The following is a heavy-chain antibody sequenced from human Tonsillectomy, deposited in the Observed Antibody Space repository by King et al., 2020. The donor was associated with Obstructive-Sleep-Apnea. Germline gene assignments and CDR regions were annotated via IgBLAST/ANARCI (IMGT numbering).Heavy chain of an antibody. J-gene: IGHJ5*02. Sequence: VQLVESGGGLVKPGGSLRLSCAASGFTFSSYSMNWVRQAPGKGLEWVSSISSSSSYIYYADSVKGRFTISRDNAKNSLYLQMNSLRAEDTAVYYCARSWAVAGNGWFDPWGQGTLVTVSS. D-gene: IGHD6-19*01. V-gene: IGHV3-21*01. CDR1: GFTFSSYS. CDR3: ARSWAVAGNGWFDP. CDR2: ISSSSSYI.